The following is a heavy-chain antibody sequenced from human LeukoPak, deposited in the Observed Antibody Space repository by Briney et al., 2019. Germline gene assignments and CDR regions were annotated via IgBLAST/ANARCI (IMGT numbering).Heavy chain of an antibody. Sequence: GGSLRLSCAASGFTLSTYAMSWVRQTPGKGLEWVAATSSSDAGTYHADSVRGRFTISRDNSKNTLYLQMNSLRAEDAAVYFSAKAPVTSCRGAYCYPFDSWGQGTLVTVSS. J-gene: IGHJ4*02. D-gene: IGHD2-21*01. CDR3: AKAPVTSCRGAYCYPFDS. V-gene: IGHV3-23*01. CDR2: TSSSDAGT. CDR1: GFTLSTYA.